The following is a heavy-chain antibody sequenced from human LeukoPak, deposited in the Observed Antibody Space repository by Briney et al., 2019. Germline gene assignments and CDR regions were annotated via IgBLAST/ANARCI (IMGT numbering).Heavy chain of an antibody. CDR1: GFTFSGAW. D-gene: IGHD6-13*01. V-gene: IGHV3-7*01. J-gene: IGHJ6*03. Sequence: GGSLRLSCTASGFTFSGAWMTWVRQAPGKGLEWVADIREDGTEKYYVDSVKGRFTISRDNAKNSLYLQMNSLRAEDTAVYYCARVRYSSSWYYYYYMDVWGKGTTVTVSS. CDR2: IREDGTEK. CDR3: ARVRYSSSWYYYYYMDV.